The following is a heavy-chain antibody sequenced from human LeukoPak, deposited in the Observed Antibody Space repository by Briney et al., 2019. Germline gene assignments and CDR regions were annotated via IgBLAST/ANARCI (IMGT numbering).Heavy chain of an antibody. J-gene: IGHJ4*02. V-gene: IGHV4-31*03. CDR1: GGSISSGGYY. CDR2: IYYSGST. CDR3: ARDFHDGSGSYGDY. D-gene: IGHD3-10*01. Sequence: SETLSLTCTVSGGSISSGGYYWSWIRQHPGKGLEWIGYIYYSGSTYYNPSLKSRVTISVDTSKNQFSLKLSSVTAADTAVYYCARDFHDGSGSYGDYWGQGTLVTVSS.